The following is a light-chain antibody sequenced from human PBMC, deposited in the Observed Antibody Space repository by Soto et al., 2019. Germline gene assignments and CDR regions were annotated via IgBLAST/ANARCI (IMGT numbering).Light chain of an antibody. V-gene: IGKV2-24*01. Sequence: EIVMTQTPLSAPVTLGQSASISCRSSQSLVHSDRNTYLSWFHQRPGHPPRLLIYKVSNRFSGVPDRVGGRGVGNYFPLEIDRVEADDVGLYYCMQLSHFPWTFGQGTKVEV. CDR1: QSLVHSDRNTY. CDR3: MQLSHFPWT. J-gene: IGKJ1*01. CDR2: KVS.